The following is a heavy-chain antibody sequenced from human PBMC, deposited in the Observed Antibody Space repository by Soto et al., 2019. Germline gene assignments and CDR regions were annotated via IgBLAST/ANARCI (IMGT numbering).Heavy chain of an antibody. J-gene: IGHJ4*02. D-gene: IGHD6-25*01. CDR3: AKVVSGGHLDY. CDR1: GVSINNYY. V-gene: IGHV4-59*01. CDR2: IYYTGST. Sequence: QVQMQESGPGLVKPSETLSLTCTVSGVSINNYYWTWIRQPPGKRLEWIGAIYYTGSTTYNPSLRSGVTVSVDTSKNQFSLSLTSVTAADTAVYFCAKVVSGGHLDYWGQGTLVTVSS.